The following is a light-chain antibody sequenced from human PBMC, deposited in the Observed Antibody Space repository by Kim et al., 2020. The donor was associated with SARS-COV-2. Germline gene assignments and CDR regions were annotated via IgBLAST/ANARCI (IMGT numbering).Light chain of an antibody. Sequence: EIVLTQSPGTLSLSPGERATHSCRASQSVSSSYLAWYQQKPGQAPRLLIYGASSRATGIPDRFSGSGSGTDFTLTISRLEPEDFAVYYCQQDGSSPGTFGQGTKVDMK. CDR1: QSVSSSY. CDR3: QQDGSSPGT. CDR2: GAS. V-gene: IGKV3-20*01. J-gene: IGKJ1*01.